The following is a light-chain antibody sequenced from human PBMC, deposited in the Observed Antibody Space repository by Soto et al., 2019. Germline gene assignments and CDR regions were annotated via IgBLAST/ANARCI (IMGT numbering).Light chain of an antibody. CDR2: DAT. V-gene: IGKV1-39*01. Sequence: DVQMTQSPSSLSASVGDRVTITCRASQTIGANLNWYRQKPGKAPTLLIYDATTLQSGVPSRFSGLGSGTDFTLTITSLQPEAYGTYFCQQSYTTVYTFGLGTKVDIK. CDR3: QQSYTTVYT. CDR1: QTIGAN. J-gene: IGKJ2*01.